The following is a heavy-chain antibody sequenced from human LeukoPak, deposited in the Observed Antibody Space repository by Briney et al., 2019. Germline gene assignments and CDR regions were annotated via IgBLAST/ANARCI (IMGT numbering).Heavy chain of an antibody. V-gene: IGHV1-69*05. J-gene: IGHJ1*01. Sequence: GASVKVSCKASGYTFTSYGISWVRQAPGQGLEWMGGIIPIFGTANYAQKFQGRVTITTDESTSTAYMELRSLRSDDTAVYYCARGGFLYPWLPREYFQHWGQGTLVTVSS. CDR3: ARGGFLYPWLPREYFQH. CDR2: IIPIFGTA. D-gene: IGHD6-19*01. CDR1: GYTFTSYG.